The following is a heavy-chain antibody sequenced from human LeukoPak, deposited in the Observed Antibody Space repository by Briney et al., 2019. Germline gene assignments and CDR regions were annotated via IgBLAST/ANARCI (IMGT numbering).Heavy chain of an antibody. V-gene: IGHV4-59*01. Sequence: SETLSLTCTVSGGSISSYYWSWIRQPPGKGLEWIGYIYYSGSTNYNPSLKSRVTISVDTPKNQFSLKLSSVTAADTAVYYCARFSYYYGSGSFFVNWFDPWGQGTLVTVSS. D-gene: IGHD3-10*01. CDR3: ARFSYYYGSGSFFVNWFDP. CDR1: GGSISSYY. J-gene: IGHJ5*02. CDR2: IYYSGST.